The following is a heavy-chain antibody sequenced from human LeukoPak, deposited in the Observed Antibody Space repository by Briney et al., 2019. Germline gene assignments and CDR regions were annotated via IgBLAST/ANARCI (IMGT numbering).Heavy chain of an antibody. V-gene: IGHV1-24*01. CDR3: ATDGRKRRLGYYYYMDV. D-gene: IGHD1-1*01. Sequence: ASVKVSCKVSGYTLTELSMHWVRQAPGKGLEWMGGFDPEDGETIYAQKFQGRVTMTEDTSTDTAYMELSSLRSEDTAVYYCATDGRKRRLGYYYYMDVWGKGTTVTVSS. CDR2: FDPEDGET. CDR1: GYTLTELS. J-gene: IGHJ6*03.